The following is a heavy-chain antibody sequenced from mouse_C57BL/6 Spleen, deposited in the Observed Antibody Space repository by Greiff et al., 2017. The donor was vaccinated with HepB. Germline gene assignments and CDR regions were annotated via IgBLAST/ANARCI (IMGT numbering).Heavy chain of an antibody. J-gene: IGHJ1*03. CDR1: GYTFTSYW. D-gene: IGHD1-1*01. V-gene: IGHV1-50*01. CDR2: IDPSDSYT. CDR3: ARTTTVVEGYFDV. Sequence: QVQLQQPGPELVKPGASVKLSCKASGYTFTSYWMQWVKQRPGQGLEWIGEIDPSDSYTNYNQKFKGKATLTVDTSSSTAYMQLSSLTSEDSAVYYCARTTTVVEGYFDVWGTGTTVTVSS.